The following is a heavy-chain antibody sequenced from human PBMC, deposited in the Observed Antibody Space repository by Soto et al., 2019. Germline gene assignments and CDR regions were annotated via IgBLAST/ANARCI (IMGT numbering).Heavy chain of an antibody. D-gene: IGHD1-7*01. Sequence: SETLSLTCAVPGGSFTSNNWWTWVRQPPGRGLEWIGEIYRTGSTNYNPSLKSRVTISLDKSENQFSLKVTSLTAADTAVYYCASRDPGTSVDYWGQGTLVPVTP. CDR1: GGSFTSNNW. CDR3: ASRDPGTSVDY. CDR2: IYRTGST. J-gene: IGHJ4*02. V-gene: IGHV4-4*02.